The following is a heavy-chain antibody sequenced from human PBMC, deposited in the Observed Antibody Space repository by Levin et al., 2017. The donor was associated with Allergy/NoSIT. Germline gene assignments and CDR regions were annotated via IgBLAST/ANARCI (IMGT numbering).Heavy chain of an antibody. V-gene: IGHV4-4*02. D-gene: IGHD7-27*01. J-gene: IGHJ5*02. CDR3: TRRGTGT. CDR2: ISLGGTT. CDR1: GGSISNKYW. Sequence: PSETLSLTCAVSGGSISNKYWWSWVRQFPGTGLQWIGEISLGGTTTFNPSLKSRVTISVDKSNNHFSLNLTSVTAADTAVYYCTRRGTGTWGQGTLVTVSS.